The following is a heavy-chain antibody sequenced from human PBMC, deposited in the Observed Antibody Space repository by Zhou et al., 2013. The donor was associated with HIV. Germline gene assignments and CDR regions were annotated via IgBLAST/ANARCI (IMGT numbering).Heavy chain of an antibody. Sequence: QVQLQESGSGLVKPSQTLSLTCAVSGGSISSHYWNWIRQPPGKGLEWIGYIYYSGSTNYNPSLKSRVTISVEMSKNQFSLKVSSVTAADTAVYYCARDLYPASRYGMDVWGQGTTVTVSS. CDR3: ARDLYPASRYGMDV. J-gene: IGHJ6*02. CDR1: GGSISSHY. CDR2: IYYSGST. V-gene: IGHV4-59*11.